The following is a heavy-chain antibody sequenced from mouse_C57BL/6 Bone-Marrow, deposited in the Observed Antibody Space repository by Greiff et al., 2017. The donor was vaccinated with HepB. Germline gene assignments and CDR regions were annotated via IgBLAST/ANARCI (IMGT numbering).Heavy chain of an antibody. Sequence: VQLQQSGPELVKPGASVKISCKASGYSFTDYNMNWVKQSNGKSLEWIGQIYPGDGDTNYNGKFKDKATLTADKSSSTAYMQLSSLTSEDSAVYFCARGAYWGQGTLVTVSA. V-gene: IGHV1-80*01. J-gene: IGHJ3*01. CDR1: GYSFTDYN. CDR3: ARGAY. CDR2: IYPGDGDT.